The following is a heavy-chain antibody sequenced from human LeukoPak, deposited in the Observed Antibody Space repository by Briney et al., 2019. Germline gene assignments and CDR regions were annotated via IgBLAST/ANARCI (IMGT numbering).Heavy chain of an antibody. Sequence: GGSLRLSCAASGSMFSDYGMHWVRQAPGKGLEGVAAIWYDGSNIFYADSVKGRFTISRDNSKNALYLQMNSLRAEDTADYYCAKEGDRGEALYYYYMDVWGNGTTVTVSS. D-gene: IGHD3-10*01. J-gene: IGHJ6*03. CDR2: IWYDGSNI. CDR3: AKEGDRGEALYYYYMDV. V-gene: IGHV3-33*06. CDR1: GSMFSDYG.